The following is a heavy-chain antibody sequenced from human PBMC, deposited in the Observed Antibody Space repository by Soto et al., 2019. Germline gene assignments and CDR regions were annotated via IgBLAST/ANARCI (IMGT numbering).Heavy chain of an antibody. D-gene: IGHD3-22*01. Sequence: ASVKVSCKASGYTFTGYYLHWLRQAPGQGLEWMGWINPNNGDTNYAQNFQGRVTMTRDTSISTAYMELSGLRSDDTAVYYCARVHTYYYYSGYFDYWGQGTLVTVSA. V-gene: IGHV1-2*02. CDR1: GYTFTGYY. CDR2: INPNNGDT. J-gene: IGHJ4*02. CDR3: ARVHTYYYYSGYFDY.